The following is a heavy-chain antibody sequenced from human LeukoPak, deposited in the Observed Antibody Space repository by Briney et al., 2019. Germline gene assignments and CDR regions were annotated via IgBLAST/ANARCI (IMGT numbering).Heavy chain of an antibody. CDR2: INPSGGST. V-gene: IGHV1-46*01. CDR1: GYTFTSYY. J-gene: IGHJ4*02. Sequence: ASVKVSCKASGYTFTSYYMHWVRQAPGQGLKWMGIINPSGGSTNYAQKFQGRITITADESTSTAYMELSSLRSEDTAVYYCARQISHYYGSSGSDYFDYWGQGTLVTVSS. CDR3: ARQISHYYGSSGSDYFDY. D-gene: IGHD3-22*01.